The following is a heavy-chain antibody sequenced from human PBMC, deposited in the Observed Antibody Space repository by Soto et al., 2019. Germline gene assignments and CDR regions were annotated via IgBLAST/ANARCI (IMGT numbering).Heavy chain of an antibody. J-gene: IGHJ2*01. Sequence: EVQLLESGGGLAQPGGSLRLSCAASGFTFSNHGMTWVRQAPGKGLEWVSSVSADGYTTYYADSVRGRLTISRDNSGDTVEVRMNNLRAEDTARYYCAREASVPSFGEFWFFDLWGRGTQVTVSS. CDR1: GFTFSNHG. CDR2: VSADGYTT. V-gene: IGHV3-23*01. D-gene: IGHD3-10*01. CDR3: AREASVPSFGEFWFFDL.